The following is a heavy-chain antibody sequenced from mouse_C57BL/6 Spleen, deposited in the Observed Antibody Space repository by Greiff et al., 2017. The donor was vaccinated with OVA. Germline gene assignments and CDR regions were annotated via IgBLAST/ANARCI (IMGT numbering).Heavy chain of an antibody. CDR3: AREPDYAMDY. CDR1: GYSITSGYY. V-gene: IGHV3-6*01. J-gene: IGHJ4*01. CDR2: ISYDGSN. Sequence: DVKLVESGPGLVKPSQSLSLTCSVTGYSITSGYYWNWIRQFPGNKLEWMGYISYDGSNNYNPSLKNRISITRDTSKNQFFLKLNSVTTEDTATYYCAREPDYAMDYWGQGTSVTVSS.